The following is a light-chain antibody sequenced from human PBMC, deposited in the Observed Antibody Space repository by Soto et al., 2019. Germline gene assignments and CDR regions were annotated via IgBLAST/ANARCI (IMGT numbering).Light chain of an antibody. Sequence: DIQMTQSPSSLSASVGDRVTITCRASQTISSFLNWYQHKPGKAPKLLIYAASSLQSGVPSRFSGSGSGTDFTLTITSLKPEDFATYYCQQSYSTSWTFGQGTQVEI. J-gene: IGKJ1*01. V-gene: IGKV1-39*01. CDR2: AAS. CDR3: QQSYSTSWT. CDR1: QTISSF.